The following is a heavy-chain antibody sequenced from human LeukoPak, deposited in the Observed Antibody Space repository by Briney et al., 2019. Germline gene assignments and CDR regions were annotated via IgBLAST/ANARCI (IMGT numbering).Heavy chain of an antibody. CDR1: GFTLSSFE. Sequence: GGSLRLSCVASGFTLSSFEMTWVREAPGKGLEWVSYISRTGKTENYADSVKGRFTISRDNARNSLYLQMNSLRVEDTAVYYCVKYGDYRYYYGMDVWGQGTTVTVSS. V-gene: IGHV3-48*03. CDR3: VKYGDYRYYYGMDV. J-gene: IGHJ6*02. D-gene: IGHD4-17*01. CDR2: ISRTGKTE.